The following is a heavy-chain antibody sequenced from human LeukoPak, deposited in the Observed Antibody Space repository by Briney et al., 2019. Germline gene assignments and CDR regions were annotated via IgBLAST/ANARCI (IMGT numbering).Heavy chain of an antibody. CDR1: GFSPRTKGAG. CDR2: IYWDDDK. V-gene: IGHV2-5*02. D-gene: IGHD1-1*01. CDR3: VHRSMTATQAPLPFDF. J-gene: IGHJ4*02. Sequence: SGPTLVKPTQTLTLTYTFSGFSPRTKGAGVGWIRQPPGKTLEWLSLIYWDDDKRYHPSLRTRLTITRDTSNNQVVLTMTDMDPVDTATYYCVHRSMTATQAPLPFDFWGPGTFITVSS.